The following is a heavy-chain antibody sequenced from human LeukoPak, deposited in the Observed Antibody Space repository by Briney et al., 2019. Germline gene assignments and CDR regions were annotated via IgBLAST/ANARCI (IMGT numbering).Heavy chain of an antibody. D-gene: IGHD3-16*01. Sequence: EASVKVSCKASGYTFNNYGISWVRQAPGQGLESMGWISAYNGNIQYLRKFQGGVTMTTDTSTSTAYMELRSLRSDDTAIYYCARDLAWGKSNLNKSHTAWLDPWGQGTLVTVSS. V-gene: IGHV1-18*01. J-gene: IGHJ5*02. CDR1: GYTFNNYG. CDR2: ISAYNGNI. CDR3: ARDLAWGKSNLNKSHTAWLDP.